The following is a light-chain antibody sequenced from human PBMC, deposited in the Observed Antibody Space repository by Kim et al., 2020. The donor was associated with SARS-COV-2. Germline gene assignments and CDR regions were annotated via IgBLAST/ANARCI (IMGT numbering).Light chain of an antibody. V-gene: IGKV4-1*01. J-gene: IGKJ2*03. CDR1: QTVLYNSNNKHY. CDR2: WES. Sequence: RSTLNCKSSQTVLYNSNNKHYLAWYQQKPGQAPKLLIYWESIRESGVSDRFSGSGSETDFTLTISSLQAEDVAVYYCQQYYSTPPSFGQGTKLEI. CDR3: QQYYSTPPS.